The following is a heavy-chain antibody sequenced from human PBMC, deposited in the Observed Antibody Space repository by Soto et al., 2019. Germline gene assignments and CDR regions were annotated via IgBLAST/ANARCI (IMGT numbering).Heavy chain of an antibody. CDR1: GGSISKFY. V-gene: IGHV4-4*07. Sequence: PSETLSLTCNVSGGSISKFYWAWIRKTAGNGLEWMGRVYATGTTDYNPSLRSRVAMSVDISKKTFSLRLRSVTGADSGVYYCVRDGSKSLRDWFDPWGQGILVIVSS. CDR2: VYATGTT. CDR3: VRDGSKSLRDWFDP. J-gene: IGHJ5*02.